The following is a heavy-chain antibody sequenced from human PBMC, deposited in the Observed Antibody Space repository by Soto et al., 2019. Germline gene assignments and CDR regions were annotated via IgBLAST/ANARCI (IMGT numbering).Heavy chain of an antibody. V-gene: IGHV4-59*01. D-gene: IGHD2-15*01. CDR2: IYYSGST. CDR3: ASSSSGGYFDY. J-gene: IGHJ4*02. CDR1: GDSMSSYY. Sequence: WETLSLTFTVSGDSMSSYYWSWIRQPPGKGLEWIGYIYYSGSTTYNPSLRSRVTMTTDTSTSTAYMELRSLRSDDTAVYYCASSSSGGYFDYWGQGTLVTVSS.